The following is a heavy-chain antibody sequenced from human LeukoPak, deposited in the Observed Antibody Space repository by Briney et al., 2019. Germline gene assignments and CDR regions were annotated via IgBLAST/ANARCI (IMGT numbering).Heavy chain of an antibody. CDR1: GGSFSGYY. J-gene: IGHJ4*02. V-gene: IGHV4-59*01. Sequence: SETLSLTCGVFGGSFSGYYWNWIRQPPGKGLEWIGYIYYSGTTNYNPSLKSRVTISVDTSKSQFSLKLSSVTAADTAVYYCARGVYIAAAQYGYWGQGTLVTVSS. D-gene: IGHD6-13*01. CDR3: ARGVYIAAAQYGY. CDR2: IYYSGTT.